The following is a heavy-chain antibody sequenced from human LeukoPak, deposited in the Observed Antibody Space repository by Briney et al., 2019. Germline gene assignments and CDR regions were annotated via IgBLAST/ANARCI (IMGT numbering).Heavy chain of an antibody. J-gene: IGHJ6*03. V-gene: IGHV3-23*01. CDR3: AKDWSYQGNYYYMDV. Sequence: GGSLRLSCAASGFTFSSYAMSWVRQAPGKGLECGSSISGSGGRTYYADSVKGRFTISRDNSKNTLYLQMNSLRGEDTAVYYRAKDWSYQGNYYYMDVWGKGTTVTISS. CDR1: GFTFSSYA. CDR2: ISGSGGRT. D-gene: IGHD1-26*01.